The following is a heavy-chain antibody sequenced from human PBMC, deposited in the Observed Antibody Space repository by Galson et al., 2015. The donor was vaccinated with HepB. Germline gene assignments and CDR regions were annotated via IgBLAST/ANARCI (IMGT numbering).Heavy chain of an antibody. CDR3: VKDNGSGSRYRHSYYYGMDV. Sequence: SLRLSCAASGFTFSIYAMHWVRQAPGKGLEYVSAINNNGGSTYYADSVKGRFTISRDNSKNTLYLQMSSLRAEDTAVYYCVKDNGSGSRYRHSYYYGMDVWGQGTTVTVSS. J-gene: IGHJ6*02. CDR2: INNNGGST. CDR1: GFTFSIYA. D-gene: IGHD3-10*01. V-gene: IGHV3-64D*06.